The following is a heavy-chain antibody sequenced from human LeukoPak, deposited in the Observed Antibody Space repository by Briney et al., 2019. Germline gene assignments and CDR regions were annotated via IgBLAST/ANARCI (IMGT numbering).Heavy chain of an antibody. CDR1: GFTFTSSA. V-gene: IGHV1-69*13. CDR2: IIPIFGTA. J-gene: IGHJ3*02. CDR3: ARDRDTAMVTYDAFDI. D-gene: IGHD5-18*01. Sequence: AASVKVSCKASGFTFTSSAVQWVRQARGQGLEWMGGIIPIFGTANYAQKFQGRVTITADESTSTAYMELSSLRSEDTAVYYCARDRDTAMVTYDAFDIWGQGTMVTVSS.